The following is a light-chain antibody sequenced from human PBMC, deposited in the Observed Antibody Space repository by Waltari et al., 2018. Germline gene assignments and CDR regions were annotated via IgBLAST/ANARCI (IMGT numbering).Light chain of an antibody. J-gene: IGKJ4*01. Sequence: EIVLTQSPGFLSLSPGERVTLSCRASQNIHSFLAWFQQKPGQAPRLLIFAASSRATGVPPRFSGSVSGTDFTLTISSLEPEDFATYYCQQRHAWPITFGGGTKLEIK. CDR2: AAS. CDR1: QNIHSF. CDR3: QQRHAWPIT. V-gene: IGKV3-11*01.